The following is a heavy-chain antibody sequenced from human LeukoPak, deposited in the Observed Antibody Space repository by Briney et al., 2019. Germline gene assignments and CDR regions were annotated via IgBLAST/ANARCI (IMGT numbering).Heavy chain of an antibody. D-gene: IGHD1-26*01. J-gene: IGHJ3*02. CDR2: INHSGST. V-gene: IGHV4-34*01. CDR1: GGSFSGYY. Sequence: SETLSLTCAVYGGSFSGYYWSWIRQPPGKGVEWIGEINHSGSTNYNPSLKSRVTISVDTSKNQFSLKLSSVTAADTAVYYCAREPLGAPGAFDIWGQGTMVTVSS. CDR3: AREPLGAPGAFDI.